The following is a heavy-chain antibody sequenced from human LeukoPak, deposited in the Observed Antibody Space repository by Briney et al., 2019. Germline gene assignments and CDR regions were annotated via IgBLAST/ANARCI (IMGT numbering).Heavy chain of an antibody. J-gene: IGHJ4*02. Sequence: GESLKISCKGSGYSFTNNWIAWVRQMPGKGLEWMGIIYPGDSDTRYSPSFQGQVTISADKSISTAYLQWSSLKASDTAMYYCARRKYYDSSGYYFAYWGQGTLVTVSS. CDR1: GYSFTNNW. CDR2: IYPGDSDT. CDR3: ARRKYYDSSGYYFAY. V-gene: IGHV5-51*01. D-gene: IGHD3-22*01.